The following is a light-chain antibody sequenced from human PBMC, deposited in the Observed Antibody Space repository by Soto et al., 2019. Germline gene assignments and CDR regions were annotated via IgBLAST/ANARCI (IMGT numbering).Light chain of an antibody. J-gene: IGLJ3*02. CDR3: NSYAVNSWV. V-gene: IGLV2-8*01. CDR2: EVF. Sequence: QSALTQPPSASGSPGQPVSISCTVTSSDVGCYNRVSWYQHHPGKAPKLIIYEVFKRPSGVPDRFSGSKSGHTASLTVSGLQAEDEADYYCNSYAVNSWVFGGGTKLTVL. CDR1: SSDVGCYNR.